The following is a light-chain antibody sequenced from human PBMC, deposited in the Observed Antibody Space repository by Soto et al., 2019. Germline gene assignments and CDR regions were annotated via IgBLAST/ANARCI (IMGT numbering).Light chain of an antibody. V-gene: IGKV3-20*01. Sequence: EIVLTQSPGTLSLSPGERATLSCRASQSVSSSYLAWYQQKPGQAPRLLIYGASSRAIGIQDRYGGSGCRTGITVPFRCMGVEAQAVGLLKLYGSLSRTFGQGTRLDIK. CDR3: KLYGSLSRT. CDR1: QSVSSSY. CDR2: GAS. J-gene: IGKJ5*01.